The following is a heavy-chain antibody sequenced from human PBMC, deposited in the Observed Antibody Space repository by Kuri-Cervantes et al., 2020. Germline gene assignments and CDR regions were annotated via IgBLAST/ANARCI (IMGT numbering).Heavy chain of an antibody. J-gene: IGHJ4*02. CDR2: ISSSSSYI. CDR1: GFTFSSYG. CDR3: ARDLDY. V-gene: IGHV3-21*01. Sequence: ETLSLTCAASGFTFSSYGMHWVRQAPGKGLEWVSSISSSSSYIYYADSVKGRFTISRDNSKNTLYLQMNSLRAEDTAVYYCARDLDYWGQGTLVTVSS.